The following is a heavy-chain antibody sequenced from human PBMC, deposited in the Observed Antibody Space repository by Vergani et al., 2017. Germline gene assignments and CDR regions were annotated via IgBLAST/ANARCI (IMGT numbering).Heavy chain of an antibody. D-gene: IGHD3-10*01. CDR3: GIVADFDGLGSRLLDL. Sequence: QVRLQESGPGLVKPSETLSLTCSVSGGSMSGYYWSCIRQPPGKELEWIGYIYHSGSTNYNPSLETRVTISGDTSKNQFSLKLNSVTAADTAVYYCGIVADFDGLGSRLLDLWGQGILVTVSS. CDR1: GGSMSGYY. V-gene: IGHV4-59*01. J-gene: IGHJ5*02. CDR2: IYHSGST.